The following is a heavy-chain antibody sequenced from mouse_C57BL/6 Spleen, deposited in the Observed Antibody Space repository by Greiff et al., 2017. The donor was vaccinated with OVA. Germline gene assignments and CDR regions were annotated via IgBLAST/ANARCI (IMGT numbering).Heavy chain of an antibody. CDR1: GYTFTSYW. CDR3: ARRRTGPYAMDY. CDR2: IYPGSGST. V-gene: IGHV1-55*01. J-gene: IGHJ4*01. Sequence: VQLQQSGAELVKPGASVKMSCKASGYTFTSYWITWVKQRPGQGLEWIGDIYPGSGSTNYNEKFKSKATLTVDTSSSTAYMQLSSLTSEDSAVYYCARRRTGPYAMDYWGQGTSVTVSS. D-gene: IGHD4-1*01.